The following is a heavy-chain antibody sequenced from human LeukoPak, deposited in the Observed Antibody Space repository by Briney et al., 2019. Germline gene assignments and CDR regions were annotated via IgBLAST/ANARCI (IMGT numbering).Heavy chain of an antibody. J-gene: IGHJ4*02. CDR3: ATYKNQPHTLFFDF. CDR2: INEEGSEK. CDR1: GITFRNYW. D-gene: IGHD1-14*01. V-gene: IGHV3-7*02. Sequence: PGGSLRLSCAASGITFRNYWMNWVRQAPGQGLEWVANINEEGSEKNYVDSVKGRFTTSRDNAKNSLSLQMNSLRSEDTAVYYCATYKNQPHTLFFDFWGQGALVTVSA.